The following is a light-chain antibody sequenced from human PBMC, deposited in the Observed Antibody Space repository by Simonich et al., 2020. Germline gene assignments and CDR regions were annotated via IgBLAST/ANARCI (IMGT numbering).Light chain of an antibody. CDR1: SSNIVAGYD. V-gene: IGLV1-40*01. Sequence: QSVLTQPPSVSGAPGQRVTISCTGSSSNIVAGYDVHWYQQLPGTAPKLLIHGNSNRPSGVPDRFSGSKSGTSASLAITGLQAEDEADYYCQSYDSSLSGPWVFGGGTKLTVL. CDR3: QSYDSSLSGPWV. J-gene: IGLJ3*02. CDR2: GNS.